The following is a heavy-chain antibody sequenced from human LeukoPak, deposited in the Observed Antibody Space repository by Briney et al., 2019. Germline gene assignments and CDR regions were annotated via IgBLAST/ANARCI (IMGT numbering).Heavy chain of an antibody. CDR1: GFTVSTNS. CDR3: ARRAGAYSHPYDY. CDR2: IYSDNT. Sequence: GGSLRLSSTVSGFTVSTNSMSWVRQAPGKGLEWVSFIYSDNTHYSDSVKGRFTISRDNSKNTLYLQMNSLRAEDTAVYYCARRAGAYSHPYDYWGQGTLVTVSS. J-gene: IGHJ4*02. V-gene: IGHV3-53*01. D-gene: IGHD4/OR15-4a*01.